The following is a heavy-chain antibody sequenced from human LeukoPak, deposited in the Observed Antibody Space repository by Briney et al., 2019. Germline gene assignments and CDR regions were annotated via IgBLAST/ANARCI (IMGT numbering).Heavy chain of an antibody. CDR2: INTSSGKP. CDR1: GYIFSAYA. CDR3: ARGTAEPDY. Sequence: ASVKVSCKASGYIFSAYALIWVRQAPGQGLELMGWINTSSGKPTYAQGFTGRFVFSLDTSVSTAYLQISSLKAEDTAVYYCARGTAEPDYWGQGTLVTVSS. V-gene: IGHV7-4-1*02. J-gene: IGHJ4*02. D-gene: IGHD5-18*01.